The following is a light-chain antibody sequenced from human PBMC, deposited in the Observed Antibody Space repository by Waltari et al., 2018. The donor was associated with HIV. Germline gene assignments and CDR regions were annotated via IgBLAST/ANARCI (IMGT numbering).Light chain of an antibody. Sequence: DIQMTQSPSSLSASVRDRVTITCRASQIINNFLNWCQQKPGKAPKLLIYGASRLHSGVPSRFSGSGSGTDFTLTVHSLQPEDFATYYCQQSYTTRWTFGLGTKVEMK. J-gene: IGKJ1*01. V-gene: IGKV1-39*01. CDR3: QQSYTTRWT. CDR2: GAS. CDR1: QIINNF.